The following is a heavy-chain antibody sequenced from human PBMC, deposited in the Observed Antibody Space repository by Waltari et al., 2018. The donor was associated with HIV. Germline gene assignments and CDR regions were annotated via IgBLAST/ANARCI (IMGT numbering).Heavy chain of an antibody. CDR2: ISSSGSTI. J-gene: IGHJ6*02. D-gene: IGHD3-10*01. CDR3: AAGGGQFRFGVAKRTYGMDV. V-gene: IGHV3-11*01. Sequence: QVQLVESGGGLVKPGGSLRLSCAASGFTFSDYYMSWSRQAPGKGLGWVSYISSSGSTIYYADCGKGQFTSSRDNANNSLYRQMSIRGAEDTAVYYCAAGGGQFRFGVAKRTYGMDVWGQGTTVTVSS. CDR1: GFTFSDYY.